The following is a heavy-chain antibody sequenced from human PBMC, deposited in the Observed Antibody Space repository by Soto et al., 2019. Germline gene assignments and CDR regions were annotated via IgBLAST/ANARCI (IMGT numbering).Heavy chain of an antibody. CDR2: IYYSGST. CDR3: ARGGFGEFLNWFDP. Sequence: SETLSLTCTVSGGSISSYYWSWIRQPPGKGLEWIGYIYYSGSTNYNPSLKSRVTISVDTSKNQFSLKLSSVTAADTAVYYCARGGFGEFLNWFDPWGQGTLVTVSS. CDR1: GGSISSYY. D-gene: IGHD3-10*01. J-gene: IGHJ5*02. V-gene: IGHV4-59*01.